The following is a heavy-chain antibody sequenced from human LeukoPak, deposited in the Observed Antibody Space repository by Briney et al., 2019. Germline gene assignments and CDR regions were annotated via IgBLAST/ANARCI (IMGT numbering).Heavy chain of an antibody. Sequence: GGSLTLSCAASGFTFRSYSMNWLRQAPGKGLEWVSYISSGSRTIYYAVSVKGRFTISRDNAKNSLYLQMSSLRDEDTAVYSCARDLGTSGYYFDYWGQGTLVTVSS. V-gene: IGHV3-48*02. D-gene: IGHD3-22*01. CDR1: GFTFRSYS. J-gene: IGHJ4*02. CDR2: ISSGSRTI. CDR3: ARDLGTSGYYFDY.